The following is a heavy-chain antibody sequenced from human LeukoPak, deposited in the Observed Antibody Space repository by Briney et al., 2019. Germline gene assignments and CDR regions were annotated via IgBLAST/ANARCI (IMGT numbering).Heavy chain of an antibody. V-gene: IGHV4-34*01. Sequence: PSETLSLTCAGYGGSLTGYDWNWIRQPPGKGRQWTGEINHSGSTNCIPSLKSRVTISVDTSKNQFSLKLSSVTAADTAVYYCAKPRTYYDSSKGDFDIWGQGTTVTVSS. CDR2: INHSGST. CDR3: AKPRTYYDSSKGDFDI. CDR1: GGSLTGYD. D-gene: IGHD3-22*01. J-gene: IGHJ3*02.